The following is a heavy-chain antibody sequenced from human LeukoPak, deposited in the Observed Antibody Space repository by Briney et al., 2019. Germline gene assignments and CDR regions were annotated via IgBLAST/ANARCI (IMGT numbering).Heavy chain of an antibody. V-gene: IGHV3-20*01. CDR2: INWNGGST. J-gene: IGHJ5*02. CDR3: ARRRSSPRGAYNWFDP. D-gene: IGHD1-26*01. Sequence: GGSLRLSCAASGFTFDDYGMSWVRQAPGKGLEWVSGINWNGGSTGYADSVKGRFTISRDDAKNSLYLQMNSLRAEDTALYHCARRRSSPRGAYNWFDPWGQGTLVTVSA. CDR1: GFTFDDYG.